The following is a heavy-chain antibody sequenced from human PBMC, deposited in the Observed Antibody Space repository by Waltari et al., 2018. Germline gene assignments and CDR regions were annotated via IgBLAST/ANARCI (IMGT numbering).Heavy chain of an antibody. CDR2: INPSGGST. V-gene: IGHV1-46*01. D-gene: IGHD3-22*01. CDR3: ARADSSGYGGWVDP. J-gene: IGHJ5*02. Sequence: QVQLVQSGAEVKKPGSSVKVSCKASGGTFSSYAISWVRQAPGQGLEWMGIINPSGGSTSYGQKFQGRVTMTRDTSTSTVYMELSSLRSEDTAVYYCARADSSGYGGWVDPWGQEPWSPSPQ. CDR1: GGTFSSYA.